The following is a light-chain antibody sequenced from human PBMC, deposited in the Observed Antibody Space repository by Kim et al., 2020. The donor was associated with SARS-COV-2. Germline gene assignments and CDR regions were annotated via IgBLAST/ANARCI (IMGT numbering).Light chain of an antibody. CDR3: QSYDSSLSALYV. J-gene: IGLJ1*01. Sequence: QSVLTQPPSVSGAPGQRVTISCTGTSSNIGAGYDVHWYQQLPGTAPKLLIYGNNNRPSGVPDRFSGSKSGTSASLAITGLQAEDEADYYCQSYDSSLSALYVFGTGTQLTVL. CDR2: GNN. CDR1: SSNIGAGYD. V-gene: IGLV1-40*01.